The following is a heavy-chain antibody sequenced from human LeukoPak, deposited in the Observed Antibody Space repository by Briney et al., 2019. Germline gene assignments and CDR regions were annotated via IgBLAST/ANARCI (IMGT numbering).Heavy chain of an antibody. CDR1: GGTFSSYA. Sequence: SVKVSCKASGGTFSSYAISWVRQAPGQGLEWMGGIMPIFGTANYAQKFQGRVTITTDESTSTAYMELSSLRSEDTAVYYCARGAITIFGVASPRYYYYMDVWGKGTTVTVSS. CDR2: IMPIFGTA. CDR3: ARGAITIFGVASPRYYYYMDV. V-gene: IGHV1-69*05. D-gene: IGHD3-3*01. J-gene: IGHJ6*03.